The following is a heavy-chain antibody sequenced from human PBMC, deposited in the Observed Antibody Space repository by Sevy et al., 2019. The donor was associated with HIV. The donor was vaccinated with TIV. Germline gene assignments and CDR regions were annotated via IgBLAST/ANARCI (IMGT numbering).Heavy chain of an antibody. CDR1: GFTFSSYE. J-gene: IGHJ3*02. CDR2: ISSSGSTI. Sequence: GGSLRLSCAASGFTFSSYEMNWVRQAPGKGLEWVSYISSSGSTIYYADSVKGRFTISRDNAKNSLYLQMNSLRAEDTAVYYCAGRGGIVVVPAAIGAFDIWGQGTMVTVSS. V-gene: IGHV3-48*03. CDR3: AGRGGIVVVPAAIGAFDI. D-gene: IGHD2-2*01.